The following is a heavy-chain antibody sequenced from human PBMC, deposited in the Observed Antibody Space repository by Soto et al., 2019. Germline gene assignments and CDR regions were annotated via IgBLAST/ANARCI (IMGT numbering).Heavy chain of an antibody. CDR2: IYYSGST. D-gene: IGHD4-17*01. V-gene: IGHV4-39*01. J-gene: IGHJ5*02. Sequence: SETLSLTCTVSGGSISSSSYYWGWIRQPPGKGLEWIGSIYYSGSTYYNPSLKSRVTISVDTSKNQFSLKLSSVTAADTAVYYCATTHDYPYSWFDPWGQGTLVTVSS. CDR1: GGSISSSSYY. CDR3: ATTHDYPYSWFDP.